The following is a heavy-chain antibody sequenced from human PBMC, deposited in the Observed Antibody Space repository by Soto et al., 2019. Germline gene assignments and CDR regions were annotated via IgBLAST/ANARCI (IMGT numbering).Heavy chain of an antibody. V-gene: IGHV3-7*03. CDR3: GRVPLDGNYANGVDV. CDR2: IDTDGSRK. CDR1: GFNFNTYW. D-gene: IGHD4-17*01. Sequence: EVQLVESGGGLVQPGGSLRLSCAASGFNFNTYWMYWVRQAPGKGLELVANIDTDGSRKNYVDSVKGRFIISRDNAKNSLFLQMNSLRADDTAVYYCGRVPLDGNYANGVDVWGQGTTVTVSS. J-gene: IGHJ6*02.